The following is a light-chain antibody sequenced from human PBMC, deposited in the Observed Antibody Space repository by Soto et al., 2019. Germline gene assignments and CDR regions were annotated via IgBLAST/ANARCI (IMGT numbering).Light chain of an antibody. CDR2: AAS. V-gene: IGKV1-39*01. J-gene: IGKJ4*01. Sequence: HMTQAPSSLSASVVDRVTITFRAIRTSSSYLNWYQQKPGKAPKLLIYAASSLQSGVPSRFSGSGSATDFTLTISSLHPEDFATYYCQQRSSPPLTFAGGTKVDIK. CDR1: RTSSSY. CDR3: QQRSSPPLT.